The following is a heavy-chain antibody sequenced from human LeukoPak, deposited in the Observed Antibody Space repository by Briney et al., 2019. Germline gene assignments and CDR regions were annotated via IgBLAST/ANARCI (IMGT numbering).Heavy chain of an antibody. CDR2: IYPGDSDT. J-gene: IGHJ4*02. CDR1: GYSSTSYW. V-gene: IGHV5-51*01. Sequence: GESLKISCKGSGYSSTSYWIGWVRQMPGKGLEWMGIIYPGDSDTRYSPSFQGQVTISADKSISTAYLQWSSLKASDTAMYYCARTYYDFWSGYSPYDYWGQGTLVTVSS. D-gene: IGHD3-3*01. CDR3: ARTYYDFWSGYSPYDY.